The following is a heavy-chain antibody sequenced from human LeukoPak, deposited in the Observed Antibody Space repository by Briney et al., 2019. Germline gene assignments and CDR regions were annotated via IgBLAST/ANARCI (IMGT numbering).Heavy chain of an antibody. CDR3: AREAKVGGALQY. J-gene: IGHJ4*02. CDR1: GFIFSDYW. Sequence: GGSLRLSCAASGFIFSDYWMHWVRQAPGKGLVWVSRINTDGGFTRYADSVQGRFVISRDTAKNTLFLQMSSLRAEDTAVYYCAREAKVGGALQYWGQGILVTVSS. V-gene: IGHV3-74*01. CDR2: INTDGGFT. D-gene: IGHD1-26*01.